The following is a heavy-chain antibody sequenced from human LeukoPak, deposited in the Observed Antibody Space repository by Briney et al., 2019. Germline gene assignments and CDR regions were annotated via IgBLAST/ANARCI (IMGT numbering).Heavy chain of an antibody. V-gene: IGHV5-51*01. CDR3: AAKTGGWGY. Sequence: GQSLKISCKGSRYSFTSYCIGWARQMPGKGLEWMGIIYPGDSDTRYSPSFQGQSTISADKSISTAYLQWSSLKASDTAMYCGAAKTGGWGYWGQGTLVTVSS. CDR2: IYPGDSDT. D-gene: IGHD3-16*01. CDR1: RYSFTSYC. J-gene: IGHJ4*02.